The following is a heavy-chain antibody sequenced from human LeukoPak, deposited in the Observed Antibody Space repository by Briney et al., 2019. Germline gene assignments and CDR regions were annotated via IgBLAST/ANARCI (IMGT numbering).Heavy chain of an antibody. J-gene: IGHJ6*03. CDR2: ISSSSSYI. CDR1: GFTFSDYT. Sequence: PGGSLRPSCAASGFTFSDYTTNWVRQAPGKGLEWVSSISSSSSYIYYADSVKGRFTISRDNAKNSLSLQMKSLRAEDTAVCYCVRGEYSYGPLDYYYYMDVWGKGTTVTVSS. V-gene: IGHV3-21*01. D-gene: IGHD5-18*01. CDR3: VRGEYSYGPLDYYYYMDV.